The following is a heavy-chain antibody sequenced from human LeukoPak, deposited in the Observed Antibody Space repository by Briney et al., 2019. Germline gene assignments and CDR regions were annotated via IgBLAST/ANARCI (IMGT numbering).Heavy chain of an antibody. CDR2: ISSSGSTI. D-gene: IGHD1-26*01. J-gene: IGHJ4*02. CDR3: ARDSFRGSYSDY. Sequence: PGGSLRLSCAASAFTFSNYAMSWVRQAPGKGLGWVSYISSSGSTIYYADSVKGRFTISRDNAKNSLYLQMNSLRAGDTAVYYCARDSFRGSYSDYWGQGTLVTVSS. CDR1: AFTFSNYA. V-gene: IGHV3-48*03.